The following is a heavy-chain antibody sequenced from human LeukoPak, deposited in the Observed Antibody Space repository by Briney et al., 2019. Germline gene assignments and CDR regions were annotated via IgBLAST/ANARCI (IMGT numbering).Heavy chain of an antibody. CDR2: ISAYNGNT. CDR3: ARGRGDFWSGYYGTYAFDI. CDR1: GYXFTSYG. J-gene: IGHJ3*02. V-gene: IGHV1-18*01. D-gene: IGHD3-3*01. Sequence: ASVKVSCKASGYXFTSYGISWVRQAPGQGLEWMGWISAYNGNTNYAQKLQGRVTMTTDTSTSTAYMELRSLRSDDTAVYYCARGRGDFWSGYYGTYAFDIWGQGTMVTVSS.